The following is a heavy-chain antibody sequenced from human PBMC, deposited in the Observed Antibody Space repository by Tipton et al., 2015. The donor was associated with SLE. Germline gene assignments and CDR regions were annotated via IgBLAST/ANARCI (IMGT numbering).Heavy chain of an antibody. J-gene: IGHJ4*02. CDR2: VSTTGNK. V-gene: IGHV4-4*07. CDR1: GGSISTYY. D-gene: IGHD3-16*01. CDR3: ARTDGGGATFFDH. Sequence: TLSLTCAVSGGSISTYYWSWMRLPAGKGRGWIGRVSTTGNKNNNPSLKSRVTMSVDTSKNQVSLKLASVTAADTAVYYCARTDGGGATFFDHWGQGTLVTVSS.